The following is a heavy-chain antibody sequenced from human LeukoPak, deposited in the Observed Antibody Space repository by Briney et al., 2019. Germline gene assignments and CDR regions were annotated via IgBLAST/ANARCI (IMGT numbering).Heavy chain of an antibody. D-gene: IGHD3-3*01. V-gene: IGHV1-46*01. Sequence: ASLKVSCKASGYTFTSYYMHWVRQAPGQGLEWIGIINPSGGSTSYAQKFQGRVTMTRDTSTSTVYMELSSLRSEDTAVYYCASAIFGVVMNDAFDIWGQGTMVTVSS. CDR2: INPSGGST. CDR1: GYTFTSYY. J-gene: IGHJ3*02. CDR3: ASAIFGVVMNDAFDI.